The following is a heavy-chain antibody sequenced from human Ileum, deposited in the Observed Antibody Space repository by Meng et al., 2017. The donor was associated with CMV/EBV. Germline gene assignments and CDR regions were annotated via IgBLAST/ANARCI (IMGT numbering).Heavy chain of an antibody. CDR1: GFTVSSNY. D-gene: IGHD3-10*01. CDR3: AREGTGNFDY. Sequence: EVQRVESGGGLIQPGGSLRLSWAASGFTVSSNYMSWVRQAPGKGLEWVSVIYSDGNTYYADSVKGRFTISRDNSKNTLYLQMNSLRAEDTAVYYCAREGTGNFDYWGQGTLVTVSS. J-gene: IGHJ4*02. V-gene: IGHV3-53*01. CDR2: IYSDGNT.